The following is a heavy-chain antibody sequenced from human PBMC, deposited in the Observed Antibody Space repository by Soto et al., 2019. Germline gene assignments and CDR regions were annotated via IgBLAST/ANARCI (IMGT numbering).Heavy chain of an antibody. D-gene: IGHD3-16*01. V-gene: IGHV1-8*01. CDR2: MNPGSGDT. Sequence: ASVKVSCKASGYSFTNNDVSWVRQATGQGLEWMGWMNPGSGDTGYAQKFQGRVTMTRDTSIATAYMELSSLRSDDTAIYYCARMETFGSLNWFDPWGQGTLVTVSS. CDR3: ARMETFGSLNWFDP. J-gene: IGHJ5*02. CDR1: GYSFTNND.